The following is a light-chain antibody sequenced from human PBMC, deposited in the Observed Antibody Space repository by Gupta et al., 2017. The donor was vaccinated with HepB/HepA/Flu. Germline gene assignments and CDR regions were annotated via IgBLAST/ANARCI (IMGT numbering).Light chain of an antibody. CDR2: GKN. J-gene: IGLJ1*01. CDR1: SLRSYY. Sequence: SSELTQDPAVSVALGQTVRITCQGDSLRSYYASWYQQKPGQAPVLVIYGKNNRPSGIPDRFSGSSSGNTASVTITGAQAEDEADYYCNARDSSGNHLDVFGTGTKVTVL. V-gene: IGLV3-19*01. CDR3: NARDSSGNHLDV.